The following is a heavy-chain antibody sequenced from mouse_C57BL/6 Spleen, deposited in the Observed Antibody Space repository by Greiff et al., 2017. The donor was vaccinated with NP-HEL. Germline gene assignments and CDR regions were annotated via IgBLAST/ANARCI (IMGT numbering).Heavy chain of an antibody. CDR2: IYPGDGDT. J-gene: IGHJ2*01. CDR1: GYAFSSSW. V-gene: IGHV1-82*01. CDR3: ARGQLRPYDFDY. D-gene: IGHD3-2*02. Sequence: QVQLQQSGPELVKPGASVKISCKASGYAFSSSWMNWVKQRPGKGLEWIGRIYPGDGDTNYNGKFKGKATLTADKSSSTAYMQLSSLTSEDSAVYFCARGQLRPYDFDYWGQGTTLTVSS.